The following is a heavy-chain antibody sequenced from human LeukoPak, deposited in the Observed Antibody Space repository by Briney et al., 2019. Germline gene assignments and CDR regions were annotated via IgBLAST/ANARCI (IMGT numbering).Heavy chain of an antibody. CDR2: ISAYNGNT. D-gene: IGHD4-17*01. CDR1: GYTFTSYG. Sequence: ASVKVTCKASGYTFTSYGISWVRQAPGQGLEWMGWISAYNGNTNYAQKLQGRVTMTTDTSTSTAYMELRSLRSDDTAVYYCARDSTTVTTFVYWGQGTLVTGSS. CDR3: ARDSTTVTTFVY. J-gene: IGHJ4*02. V-gene: IGHV1-18*01.